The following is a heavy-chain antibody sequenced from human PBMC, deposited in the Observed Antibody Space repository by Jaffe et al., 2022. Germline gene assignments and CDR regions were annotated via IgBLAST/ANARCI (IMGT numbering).Heavy chain of an antibody. CDR3: TRTCRGSDARCHFDPDSYDV. D-gene: IGHD2-21*01. J-gene: IGHJ3*01. CDR2: IGTAGDT. CDR1: GFTFSNYD. V-gene: IGHV3-13*01. Sequence: EVQLVESGGGLVQPGGSLRLSCAASGFTFSNYDLHWVRQAPGKGLEWVSLIGTAGDTRYSASVRGRFTISRDNAKNSVYLQLNSLRVGDTAVYYCTRTCRGSDARCHFDPDSYDVWGHGTMVTVSS.